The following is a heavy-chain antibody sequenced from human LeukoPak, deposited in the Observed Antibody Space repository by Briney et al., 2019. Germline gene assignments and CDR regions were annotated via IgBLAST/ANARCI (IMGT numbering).Heavy chain of an antibody. D-gene: IGHD1-1*01. Sequence: ASETLSLTCSVSGGSVSNNSFYWSWIRQPAGKRPEWIGRVYSSGSTYYNPSLKSRVTISVDTSKNHFSLELSSVTAADTAVYFCAAAPLPRDLLENWKDCYYMGVWNRGTTVTVSS. CDR2: VYSSGST. CDR3: AAAPLPRDLLENWKDCYYMGV. J-gene: IGHJ6*03. V-gene: IGHV4-61*02. CDR1: GGSVSNNSFY.